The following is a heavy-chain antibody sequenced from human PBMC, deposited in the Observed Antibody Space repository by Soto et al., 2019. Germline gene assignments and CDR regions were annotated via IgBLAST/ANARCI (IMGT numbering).Heavy chain of an antibody. J-gene: IGHJ6*02. CDR2: IIPIFGTA. CDR3: ASRTPYYYYYGMDV. V-gene: IGHV1-69*13. Sequence: GASGKVCCKASGGTFSSYAISWVRQAPGQGLEWMGGIIPIFGTANYAQKFQGRVTITADESTSTAYMELSSLRSEDTAVYYCASRTPYYYYYGMDVWGQGTTVTVSS. CDR1: GGTFSSYA.